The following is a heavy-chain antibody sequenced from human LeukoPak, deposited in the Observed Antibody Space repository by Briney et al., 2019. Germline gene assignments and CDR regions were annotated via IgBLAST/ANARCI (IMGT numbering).Heavy chain of an antibody. Sequence: SETLSLTCAVYDGSFSGYYWSWIRQPPGKGLEWIGEINHSGSTNYNPSLKSRVTISLDTPKSQFSLKVRYVTAADTAVYYCARGLNDSWTGENYWGQGTLVTVSS. CDR2: INHSGST. CDR3: ARGLNDSWTGENY. V-gene: IGHV4-34*01. J-gene: IGHJ4*02. D-gene: IGHD3-3*01. CDR1: DGSFSGYY.